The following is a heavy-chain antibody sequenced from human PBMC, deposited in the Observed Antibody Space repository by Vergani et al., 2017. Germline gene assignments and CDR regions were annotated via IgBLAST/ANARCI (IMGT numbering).Heavy chain of an antibody. V-gene: IGHV1-46*01. CDR1: GYTFTSYY. Sequence: QVQLVQSGAEVKKPGASVKVSCKASGYTFTSYYMHWVRQAPGQGLEWKGIINPSGGSTSYAQKFQGRVTMTRDTSTSTVYMELSSLRSEDTAVYYCARGGDIVVVTVHLGYWGQGTLVTVSS. CDR3: ARGGDIVVVTVHLGY. J-gene: IGHJ4*02. D-gene: IGHD2-21*02. CDR2: INPSGGST.